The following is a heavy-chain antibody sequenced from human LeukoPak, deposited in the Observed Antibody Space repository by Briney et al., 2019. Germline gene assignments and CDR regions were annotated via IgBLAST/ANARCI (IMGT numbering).Heavy chain of an antibody. CDR2: ISWNSGSI. Sequence: PGRSLRLSCAASGFTFDDYAMHWVRQAPGKGLEWVSGISWNSGSIGYADSVKGRFTISRDNAKNTLYLQMNTLRAEDTAVYYCARGAHYGMDVWGQGTTVTVSS. CDR3: ARGAHYGMDV. J-gene: IGHJ6*02. V-gene: IGHV3-9*01. CDR1: GFTFDDYA.